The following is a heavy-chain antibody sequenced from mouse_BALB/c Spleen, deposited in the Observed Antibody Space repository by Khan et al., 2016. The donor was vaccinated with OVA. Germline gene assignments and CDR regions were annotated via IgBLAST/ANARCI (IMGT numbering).Heavy chain of an antibody. CDR1: GFSLTDYG. CDR2: IWGGGST. J-gene: IGHJ4*01. V-gene: IGHV2-6-5*01. Sequence: QVQLKQSGPGLVAPSQSLSITCSVSGFSLTDYGVSWIRQPPGKGLEWLGVIWGGGSTYYNSVLESRLSISKDNSKSQVFLKMNSLQTDDTAMYYYARGIWSYYFAVDYWGQGTSVTVSS. CDR3: ARGIWSYYFAVDY. D-gene: IGHD1-1*02.